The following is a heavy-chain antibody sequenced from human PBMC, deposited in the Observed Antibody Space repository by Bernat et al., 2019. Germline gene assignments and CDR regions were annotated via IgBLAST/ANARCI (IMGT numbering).Heavy chain of an antibody. J-gene: IGHJ4*02. CDR2: IYYSGST. D-gene: IGHD2-2*01. CDR1: GGSISSSSYY. V-gene: IGHV4-39*01. CDR3: ARLLVVPAAMEFDD. Sequence: QLQLQESGPGLVKPSETLSLTCTVSGGSISSSSYYWGWIRQPPGKGLEWIGSIYYSGSTYYNPSLKSRVTISVDTSKNQFSLKLSSVTAADTAVYYCARLLVVPAAMEFDDWGQGTLVTVSS.